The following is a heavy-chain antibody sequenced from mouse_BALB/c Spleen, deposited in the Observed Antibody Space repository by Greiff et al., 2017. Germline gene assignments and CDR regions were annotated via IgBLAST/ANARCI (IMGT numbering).Heavy chain of an antibody. CDR1: GYSFTGYF. V-gene: IGHV1-20*02. D-gene: IGHD2-14*01. CDR2: INPYNGDT. J-gene: IGHJ4*01. Sequence: VHVKQSGPELVKPGASVKISCKASGYSFTGYFMNWVMQSHGKSLEWIGRINPYNGDTFYNQKFTGKATLTVDKSSSTAHMELRSLASEDSAVYYCARSGGYALYAMDYWGQGTSVTVSS. CDR3: ARSGGYALYAMDY.